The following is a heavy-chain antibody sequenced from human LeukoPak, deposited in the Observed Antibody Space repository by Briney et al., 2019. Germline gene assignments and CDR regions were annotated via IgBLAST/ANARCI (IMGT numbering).Heavy chain of an antibody. CDR3: ARHLEYLGIDP. Sequence: SDTLSLTYTVSGGSLTPNNYYWGWIRQPPGKGLEWIGSIFNSGSTYYNPSLNSRATIAVEPSKNKLFLKLSYVPAADTAVYYCARHLEYLGIDPWRQGTLVSVSS. D-gene: IGHD2/OR15-2a*01. CDR1: GGSLTPNNYY. J-gene: IGHJ5*02. V-gene: IGHV4-39*01. CDR2: IFNSGST.